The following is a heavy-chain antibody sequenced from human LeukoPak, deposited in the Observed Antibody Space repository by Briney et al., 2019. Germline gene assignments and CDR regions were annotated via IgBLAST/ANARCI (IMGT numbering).Heavy chain of an antibody. V-gene: IGHV4-39*01. CDR1: GGSISGSVYY. CDR2: IYYSGST. J-gene: IGHJ6*03. CDR3: ARHGGDVTHYYHMDV. D-gene: IGHD2-21*02. Sequence: SETLSLTCTVSGGSISGSVYYWGWIRQPPGKDLEWIGSIYYSGSTYYNPSLKSRLTMSVDTSKNQFSLKLSSVTASDTAVYYCARHGGDVTHYYHMDVWAKGTTVTVSS.